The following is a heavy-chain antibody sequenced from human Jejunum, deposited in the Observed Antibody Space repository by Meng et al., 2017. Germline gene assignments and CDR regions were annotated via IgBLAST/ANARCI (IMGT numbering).Heavy chain of an antibody. CDR3: TRETFTGSYPDFFDT. V-gene: IGHV3-66*02. CDR2: IYSDGTT. CDR1: EITVSHNY. Sequence: GGSLRLSCTASEITVSHNYMSWVRQVPGKGLEWVSVIYSDGTTYYADSVKGRFTISRDDSMNTLYLQMNSLRADDTAVYYCTRETFTGSYPDFFDTWGHGTLVTVSS. J-gene: IGHJ3*02. D-gene: IGHD1-26*01.